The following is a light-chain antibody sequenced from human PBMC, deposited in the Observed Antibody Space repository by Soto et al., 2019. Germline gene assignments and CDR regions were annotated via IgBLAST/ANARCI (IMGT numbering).Light chain of an antibody. CDR2: GAS. CDR1: QSVSNSY. CDR3: HQYGSSPWT. V-gene: IGKV3-20*01. J-gene: IGKJ1*01. Sequence: EMVLTQSPGTLSLSPGERATLSCRASQSVSNSYIAWYQQKPGQAPRLLIYGASSRATGIPERFSGSGSGRDFTLTISRLEPEDCAVYYCHQYGSSPWTFGQGPKVEIK.